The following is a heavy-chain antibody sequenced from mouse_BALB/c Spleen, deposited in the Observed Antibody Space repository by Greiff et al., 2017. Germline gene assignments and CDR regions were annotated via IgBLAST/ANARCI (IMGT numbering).Heavy chain of an antibody. Sequence: QVQLKQSGAELMKPGASVKISCKATGYTFSSYWIEWVKQRPGHGLEWIGEILPGSGSTNYNEKFKGKATFTADTSSNTAYMQLSSLTSEDSAVYYCARVYDYDGGFAYWGQGTLVTVSA. D-gene: IGHD2-4*01. CDR3: ARVYDYDGGFAY. J-gene: IGHJ3*01. V-gene: IGHV1-9*01. CDR2: ILPGSGST. CDR1: GYTFSSYW.